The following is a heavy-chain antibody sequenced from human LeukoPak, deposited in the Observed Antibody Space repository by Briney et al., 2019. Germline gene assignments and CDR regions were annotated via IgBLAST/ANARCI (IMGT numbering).Heavy chain of an antibody. D-gene: IGHD3-22*01. J-gene: IGHJ4*02. CDR2: IYYSGST. Sequence: SETLSLTCTVSGGSISSSSYYWGWIRQPPGKGLEWIGSIYYSGSTYYNPSLKSRVTISVDTSKNQFSLKLSSVTAADTAVYYCARVVVVITYGAGLDYWGQGTLVTVSS. CDR3: ARVVVVITYGAGLDY. V-gene: IGHV4-39*07. CDR1: GGSISSSSYY.